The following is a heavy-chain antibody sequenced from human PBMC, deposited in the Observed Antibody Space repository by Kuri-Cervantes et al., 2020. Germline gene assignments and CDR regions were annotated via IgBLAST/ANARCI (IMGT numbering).Heavy chain of an antibody. D-gene: IGHD2-21*02. V-gene: IGHV2-5*02. CDR3: AHYTYCGGDCWFDP. J-gene: IGHJ5*02. CDR1: GFSLTTSGLG. CDR2: IYWDDDK. Sequence: SGPTLVTPTQTLTLTCTFSGFSLTTSGLGVGWIRQPPRKALEWLALIYWDDDKRYSPSLKSRLTITKDTSKNQVVLTMTNMDPVDTATYYCAHYTYCGGDCWFDPWGQGTLVTVSS.